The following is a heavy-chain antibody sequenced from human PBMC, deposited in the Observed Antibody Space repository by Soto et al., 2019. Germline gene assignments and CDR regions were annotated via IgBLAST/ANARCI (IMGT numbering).Heavy chain of an antibody. D-gene: IGHD3-16*01. J-gene: IGHJ3*02. Sequence: QLQMQESGPGLVKPSETLSLTCTVSGGSINSFYWRWIRQPPGQGLEWIGYIYNSGSTSCNPSLKSRVTMSLDASKNPFSLTLNSVTAADTAVYFCARNASGGRAFDIWGQGTMVTVSS. CDR2: IYNSGST. CDR1: GGSINSFY. CDR3: ARNASGGRAFDI. V-gene: IGHV4-59*08.